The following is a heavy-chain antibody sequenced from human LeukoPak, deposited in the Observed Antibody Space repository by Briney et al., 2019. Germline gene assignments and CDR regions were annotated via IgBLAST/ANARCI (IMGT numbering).Heavy chain of an antibody. V-gene: IGHV3-11*04. Sequence: GGSLRLSCAASGFTFSDYYMSWIRQAPGKGLEWVSYISSSGSTIHYADSVKGRFTISRDNAKNSLYLQMNSLRAEDTAVYYCAKDSDLHCSGGSCTNFDYWGQGTLVTVSS. D-gene: IGHD2-15*01. J-gene: IGHJ4*02. CDR2: ISSSGSTI. CDR3: AKDSDLHCSGGSCTNFDY. CDR1: GFTFSDYY.